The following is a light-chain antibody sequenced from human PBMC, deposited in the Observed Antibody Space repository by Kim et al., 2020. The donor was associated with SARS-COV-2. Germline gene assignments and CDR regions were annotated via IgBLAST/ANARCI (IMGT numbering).Light chain of an antibody. CDR2: AAS. Sequence: DIQMTQFPSSLSASVGDRVTITCRSSQNVDRYLNWYQQQPGRAPKLLIYAASSLQNGVPSRFSGTGSGTDFTLAIAGLQPEDFATYFCQQTFSAPTLTFGGGTKVDIK. J-gene: IGKJ4*01. CDR3: QQTFSAPTLT. CDR1: QNVDRY. V-gene: IGKV1-39*01.